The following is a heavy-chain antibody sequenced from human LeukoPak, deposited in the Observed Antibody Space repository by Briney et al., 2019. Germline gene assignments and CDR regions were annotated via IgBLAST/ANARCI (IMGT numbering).Heavy chain of an antibody. Sequence: GGSLRLSCADSGFTFSNAWMSWVRQAPGKGLEWVGRIKSKTDGGTTDYAAPVKGRFTISRDDSKNTLYLQMNSLKTEDTAVYYCTTAYYDYIWGSYRDLDYWGQGTLVTVSS. D-gene: IGHD3-16*02. V-gene: IGHV3-15*01. J-gene: IGHJ4*02. CDR2: IKSKTDGGTT. CDR1: GFTFSNAW. CDR3: TTAYYDYIWGSYRDLDY.